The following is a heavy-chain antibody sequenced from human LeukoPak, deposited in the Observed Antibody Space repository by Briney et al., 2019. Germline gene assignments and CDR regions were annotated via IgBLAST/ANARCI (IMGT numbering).Heavy chain of an antibody. V-gene: IGHV3-21*01. CDR3: ARGGYDFWSAVDY. Sequence: GGSLRLSCAASGFTFSSYSMNWVRQAPGKGLEWVSSISSSSSYIYYADSVKGRFTISRDNAKNSLYLQMNSLRAEDTAVYYCARGGYDFWSAVDYWGQGTLVTVSS. D-gene: IGHD3-3*01. J-gene: IGHJ4*02. CDR2: ISSSSSYI. CDR1: GFTFSSYS.